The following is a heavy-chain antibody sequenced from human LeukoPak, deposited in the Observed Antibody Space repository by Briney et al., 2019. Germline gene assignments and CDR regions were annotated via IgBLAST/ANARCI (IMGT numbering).Heavy chain of an antibody. CDR2: ISSSSSYI. D-gene: IGHD3-16*01. CDR1: GFTFSSYS. CDR3: ARSWAFFYAFDI. V-gene: IGHV3-21*01. Sequence: GGSLRLSCAASGFTFSSYSMNWVRQAPGMGLEWVSSISSSSSYIYYADSVKGRFTISRDNAKNSLYLQMNSLRAEDTAVYYCARSWAFFYAFDIWGQGTMVTVSS. J-gene: IGHJ3*02.